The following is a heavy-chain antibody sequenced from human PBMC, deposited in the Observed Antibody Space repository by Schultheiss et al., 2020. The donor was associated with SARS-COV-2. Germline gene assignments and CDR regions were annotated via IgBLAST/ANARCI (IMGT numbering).Heavy chain of an antibody. V-gene: IGHV3-23*01. D-gene: IGHD6-13*01. CDR1: GFTFSSYA. J-gene: IGHJ6*02. Sequence: GGSLRLSCAASGFTFSSYAMTWVRQTAGKGLEWVSAISGSGDRADYVDSVKGRFTISRDNSKNTLYLQMNSLRAEDTAVYYCAKDYAAGYYYYGMDVWGQGTTVTVSS. CDR2: ISGSGDRA. CDR3: AKDYAAGYYYYGMDV.